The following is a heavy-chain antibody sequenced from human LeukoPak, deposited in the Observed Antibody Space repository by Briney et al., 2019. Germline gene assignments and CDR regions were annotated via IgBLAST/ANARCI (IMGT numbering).Heavy chain of an antibody. CDR2: IRSKAYGGTT. CDR1: GFTFGDYA. CDR3: TSLIAAAGRGEGY. D-gene: IGHD6-13*01. Sequence: HPGGSLRLSCTASGFTFGDYAMSWVRQAPGKGLEWVGFIRSKAYGGTTEYAASVKGRFTISRDDSKSIAYLKMNSLKTEDTAVYYCTSLIAAAGRGEGYWGQGTLVTVSS. V-gene: IGHV3-49*04. J-gene: IGHJ4*02.